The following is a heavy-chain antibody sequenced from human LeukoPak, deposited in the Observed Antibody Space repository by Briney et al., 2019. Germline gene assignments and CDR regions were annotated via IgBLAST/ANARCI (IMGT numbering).Heavy chain of an antibody. CDR3: ARDPEANWAFFDY. J-gene: IGHJ4*02. Sequence: ASVKVSCKASGYTLTSYYMHWVRQAPGQGLEWMGVINPSGGSTTYAQKFQGRVTMTRDTSTSTVYMEMSSLRSADTALYYCARDPEANWAFFDYWGQGTLVTVSS. D-gene: IGHD7-27*01. V-gene: IGHV1-46*01. CDR1: GYTLTSYY. CDR2: INPSGGST.